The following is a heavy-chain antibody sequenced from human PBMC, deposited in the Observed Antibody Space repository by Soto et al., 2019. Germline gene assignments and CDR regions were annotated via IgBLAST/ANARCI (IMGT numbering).Heavy chain of an antibody. Sequence: SETLSLTCTVSGGSISSYYWSWIRQPPGKGLEWIGYIYYSGSTNYNPSLKSRVTISVDTSKNQFSLKLSSVTAADTAVYYCASYLGEENWFDPWGQGTLVTVSS. J-gene: IGHJ5*02. D-gene: IGHD1-26*01. V-gene: IGHV4-59*08. CDR3: ASYLGEENWFDP. CDR2: IYYSGST. CDR1: GGSISSYY.